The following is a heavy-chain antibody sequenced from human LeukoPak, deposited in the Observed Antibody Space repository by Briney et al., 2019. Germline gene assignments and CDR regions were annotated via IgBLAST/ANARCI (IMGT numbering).Heavy chain of an antibody. CDR2: ISTSGST. CDR3: ARGLPSYGDYVDYYFYMDV. Sequence: SETLSLTCTVSGDSISGFYWSWIRQPAGKGLQLIGRISTSGSTNYNPSLKSRVTMSVDRSTNEFSLTVRSVTDADTALYYCARGLPSYGDYVDYYFYMDVWGKGTTVTVSS. CDR1: GDSISGFY. V-gene: IGHV4-4*07. D-gene: IGHD4-17*01. J-gene: IGHJ6*03.